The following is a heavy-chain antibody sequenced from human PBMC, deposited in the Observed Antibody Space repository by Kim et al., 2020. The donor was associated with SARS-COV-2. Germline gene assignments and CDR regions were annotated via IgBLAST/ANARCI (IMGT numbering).Heavy chain of an antibody. CDR3: ARDQGSSSWNYYYYYYMDV. V-gene: IGHV1-18*01. D-gene: IGHD6-13*01. CDR2: ISAYNGNT. Sequence: ASVKVSCKASGYTFTSYGISWVRQAPGQGLEWMGWISAYNGNTNYAQKLQGRVTMTTDTSTSTAYMELRSLRSDDTAVYYCARDQGSSSWNYYYYYYMDVWGKGTTVTVSS. J-gene: IGHJ6*03. CDR1: GYTFTSYG.